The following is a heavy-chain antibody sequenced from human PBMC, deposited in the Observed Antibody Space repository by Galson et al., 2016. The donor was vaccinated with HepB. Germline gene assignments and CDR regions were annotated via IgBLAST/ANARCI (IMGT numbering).Heavy chain of an antibody. CDR3: ARGSGYNWNDVAHFDY. CDR2: TYYRSKWYN. V-gene: IGHV6-1*01. D-gene: IGHD1-20*01. Sequence: CAISGDSVSSNSGAWNWIRQSPSRGLEWLGRTYYRSKWYNDYAVSVKSRITINPDTSKNQFSLQLKSVTPEDTAVYYCARGSGYNWNDVAHFDYWGQGTLVTVSS. CDR1: GDSVSSNSGA. J-gene: IGHJ4*02.